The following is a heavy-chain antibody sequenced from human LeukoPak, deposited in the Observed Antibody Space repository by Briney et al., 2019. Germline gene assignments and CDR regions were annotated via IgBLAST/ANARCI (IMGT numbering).Heavy chain of an antibody. V-gene: IGHV4-61*02. Sequence: SQTLSLTCTVSGPSISSGSYYWGWLRQPAGKGLEWIVRIYTSGSTNYNPSLKSRVTISVDTSKNQFSLKLSSVTAADTAVYYCARETDSSGYYYWFDPWGQGTLVTVAS. D-gene: IGHD3-22*01. CDR1: GPSISSGSYY. CDR3: ARETDSSGYYYWFDP. CDR2: IYTSGST. J-gene: IGHJ5*02.